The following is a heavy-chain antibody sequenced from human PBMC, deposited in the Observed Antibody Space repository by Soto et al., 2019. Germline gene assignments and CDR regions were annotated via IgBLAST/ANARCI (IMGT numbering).Heavy chain of an antibody. V-gene: IGHV3-23*01. CDR3: AKDPYDSSGYYHDY. CDR1: GFTFSSYA. CDR2: ISGGGGST. J-gene: IGHJ4*02. Sequence: VQLLESGGGLVQPGGSLRLSCAAAGFTFSSYAMTWVRQAPGKGLEWVSAISGGGGSTHYADSVKGRFTVSRDNSKNTLYLQMNSLRAEDTAVYYCAKDPYDSSGYYHDYWGQGTLVTVSS. D-gene: IGHD3-22*01.